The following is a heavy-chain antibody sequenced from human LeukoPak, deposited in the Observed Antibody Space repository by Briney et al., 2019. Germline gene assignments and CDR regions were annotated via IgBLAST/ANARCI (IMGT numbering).Heavy chain of an antibody. CDR1: GFTFSSYS. V-gene: IGHV3-48*04. CDR2: ISSSSSTI. CDR3: AREQWLVKGDIDY. J-gene: IGHJ4*02. Sequence: GGSLRLSCAASGFTFSSYSVNWVRQAPGKGLEWVSYISSSSSTIYYADSVKGRFTISRDNAKNSLYLQMNSLRAEDTAVYYCAREQWLVKGDIDYWGQGTLVTVSS. D-gene: IGHD6-19*01.